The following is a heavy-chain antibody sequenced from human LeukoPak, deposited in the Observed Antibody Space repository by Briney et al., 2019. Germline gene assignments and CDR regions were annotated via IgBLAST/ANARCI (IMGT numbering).Heavy chain of an antibody. CDR1: GFTFSRYA. J-gene: IGHJ6*02. CDR3: ARIKRIVGATTWYYGMDV. Sequence: PGGSLRLSCAAFGFTFSRYAMSWVRQAPGKGLEWVSAISGSGGSTYYADSVKGRFTISRDNAKNSLYLQMNSLRAEDTAVYYCARIKRIVGATTWYYGMDVWGQGTTVTVSS. D-gene: IGHD1-26*01. CDR2: ISGSGGST. V-gene: IGHV3-23*01.